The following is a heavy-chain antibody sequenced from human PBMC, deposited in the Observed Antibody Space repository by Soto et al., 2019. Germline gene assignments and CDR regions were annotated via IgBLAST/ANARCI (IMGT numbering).Heavy chain of an antibody. Sequence: PGGSLRLSCAASGFTFSRHWMSWVRQSPGKGLEWVANIKQDGSEKYYVDSVKGRSIISRDNSKKSLSLQMNSLRAEDTAVYYCARESDEALAEYFQHWGQGTLVTVSS. J-gene: IGHJ1*01. CDR1: GFTFSRHW. CDR3: ARESDEALAEYFQH. CDR2: IKQDGSEK. V-gene: IGHV3-7*03.